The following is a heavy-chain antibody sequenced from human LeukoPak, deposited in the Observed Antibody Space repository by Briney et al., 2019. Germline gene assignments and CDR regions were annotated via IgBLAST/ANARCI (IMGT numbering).Heavy chain of an antibody. CDR3: IRGTVGAPGNDY. D-gene: IGHD1-26*01. CDR1: GFXFSSYW. Sequence: GGSLRLSCAASGFXFSSYWIHWVRQAPGKGLVWVSRIDTDGSFTSYADPVRGRFTISRDNAKNTLYLQMSSLRAEDTAVYYCIRGTVGAPGNDYWGQGTLVTVSS. V-gene: IGHV3-74*01. J-gene: IGHJ4*02. CDR2: IDTDGSFT.